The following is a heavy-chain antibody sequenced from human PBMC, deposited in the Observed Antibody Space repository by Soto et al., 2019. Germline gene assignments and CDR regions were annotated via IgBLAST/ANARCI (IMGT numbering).Heavy chain of an antibody. J-gene: IGHJ5*02. CDR3: ARDLESVGATNWFDP. Sequence: GASVKVSCKASGYTFTSYYMHWVRQAPGQGLEWMGIINPSGGSTSYAQKFQGRVTMTRDTSTSTVYMELSSLRSEDTAVYYCARDLESVGATNWFDPWGQGTLVTVSS. D-gene: IGHD1-26*01. V-gene: IGHV1-46*01. CDR1: GYTFTSYY. CDR2: INPSGGST.